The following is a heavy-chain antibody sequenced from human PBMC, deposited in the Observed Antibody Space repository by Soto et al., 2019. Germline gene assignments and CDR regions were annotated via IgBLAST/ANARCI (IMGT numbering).Heavy chain of an antibody. Sequence: EASVKVSCKASGGTFSSYAISWVRQAPGQGLEWMGGIIPIFGTANYAQKFQGRVTITADKSTSTAYMELSSLRFEDTAVYYCARDLKQLVPSIGYYGMDVWGQGTTVTVSS. V-gene: IGHV1-69*06. CDR3: ARDLKQLVPSIGYYGMDV. D-gene: IGHD6-13*01. CDR2: IIPIFGTA. J-gene: IGHJ6*02. CDR1: GGTFSSYA.